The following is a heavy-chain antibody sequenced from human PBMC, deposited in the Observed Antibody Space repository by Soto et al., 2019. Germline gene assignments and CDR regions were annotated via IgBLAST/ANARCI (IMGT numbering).Heavy chain of an antibody. Sequence: QAHLVQSGAEVKKPGASVKVSCKTSGYTFTNYGISWVRQAPGQGLEWMGWISAYNGDTNYGQNIQDSVTMTTDTPTSTAYMELRSLRSDDTAVYYCARAPRGDPIPVDFWGQGTLVTVSS. CDR2: ISAYNGDT. D-gene: IGHD3-10*01. CDR1: GYTFTNYG. J-gene: IGHJ4*02. V-gene: IGHV1-18*01. CDR3: ARAPRGDPIPVDF.